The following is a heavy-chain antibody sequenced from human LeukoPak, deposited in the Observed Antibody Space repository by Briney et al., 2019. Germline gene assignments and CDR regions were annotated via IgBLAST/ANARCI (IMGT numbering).Heavy chain of an antibody. Sequence: GGSLRLSCEVSGFTFSSHSMNWVRQAPGQGLEWVSYISSGSGTIYYADSVKGRFTIARDDDKNSLYLQVSSLRDEDTAVYYCAREAIKDYWGQGTLVTVSS. CDR3: AREAIKDY. CDR1: GFTFSSHS. V-gene: IGHV3-48*02. J-gene: IGHJ4*02. CDR2: ISSGSGTI.